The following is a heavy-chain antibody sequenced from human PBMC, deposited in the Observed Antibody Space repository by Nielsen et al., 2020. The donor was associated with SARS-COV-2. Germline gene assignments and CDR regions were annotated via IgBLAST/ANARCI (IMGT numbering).Heavy chain of an antibody. V-gene: IGHV3-20*01. CDR3: ARVASSIAALTMTRGIVFDI. Sequence: GESLKISCAASGFTFEDYGMSWVRQAPGKGLEWVSGINWNGGSTGYADSVKGRFTISRDNAKNSLYLQMNSLRAEDTALYHCARVASSIAALTMTRGIVFDIWGQGTMVTVSS. CDR2: INWNGGST. CDR1: GFTFEDYG. J-gene: IGHJ3*02. D-gene: IGHD6-6*01.